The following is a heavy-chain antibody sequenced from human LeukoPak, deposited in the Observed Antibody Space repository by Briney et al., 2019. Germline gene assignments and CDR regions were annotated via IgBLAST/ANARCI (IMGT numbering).Heavy chain of an antibody. J-gene: IGHJ3*01. CDR2: ISYDESNK. D-gene: IGHD3-10*01. CDR3: AKDLARYASGAFDF. Sequence: GGSLRLSCAASXYAMHWVRQAPGKGLEWVAVISYDESNKHYADSVKGRFTISRDNSKKTLYLQMNSLKTEDTAVYFCAKDLARYASGAFDFWGHGTMVTVSS. V-gene: IGHV3-30-3*01. CDR1: XYA.